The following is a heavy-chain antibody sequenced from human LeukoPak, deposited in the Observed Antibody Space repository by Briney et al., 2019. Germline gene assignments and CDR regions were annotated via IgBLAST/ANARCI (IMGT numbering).Heavy chain of an antibody. J-gene: IGHJ4*02. CDR3: AKRYCSSTSCSLFDY. V-gene: IGHV3-23*01. Sequence: PGGSLRLSCAASGFTFSSYAMSWVRQAQGKGLEWVSAISGSGGSTYYADSVKGRFTISRDNSKNTLYLQMNSLRAEDTAVYYCAKRYCSSTSCSLFDYRGQGTLVTVSS. CDR1: GFTFSSYA. D-gene: IGHD2-2*01. CDR2: ISGSGGST.